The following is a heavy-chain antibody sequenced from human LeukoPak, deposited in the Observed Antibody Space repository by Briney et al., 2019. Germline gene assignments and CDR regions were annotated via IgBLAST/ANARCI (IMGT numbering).Heavy chain of an antibody. J-gene: IGHJ6*02. CDR1: GFTFDDYA. CDR2: ISGDGGST. V-gene: IGHV3-43*02. CDR3: AKDEGHYYGMDV. Sequence: GGYLRLSCAASGFTFDDYAMHWVRQAPGKGLEWVSLISGDGGSTYYADSVKGRFTISRDNSKNSLYLQMNSLRTEDTALYYCAKDEGHYYGMDVWGQGTTVTVSS.